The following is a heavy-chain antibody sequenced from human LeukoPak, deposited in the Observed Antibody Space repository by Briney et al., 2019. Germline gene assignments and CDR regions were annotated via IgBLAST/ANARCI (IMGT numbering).Heavy chain of an antibody. CDR2: IYYSGST. V-gene: IGHV4-59*01. CDR1: GGSISSYY. Sequence: SETLSLTCTVSGGSISSYYWSWIRQPPGKGLEWIGYIYYSGSTNYNPSLKSRVTISVDTSKNQFSLKLSPVTAADTAVYYCAGSSGWYFDYWGQGTLVTVSS. J-gene: IGHJ4*02. CDR3: AGSSGWYFDY. D-gene: IGHD6-19*01.